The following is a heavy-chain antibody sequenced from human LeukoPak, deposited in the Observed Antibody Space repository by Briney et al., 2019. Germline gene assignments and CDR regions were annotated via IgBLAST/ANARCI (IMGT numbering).Heavy chain of an antibody. V-gene: IGHV1-2*02. J-gene: IGHJ4*02. CDR2: INPNSGGT. CDR3: ARDLQGLRLGE. CDR1: GYTFTSYA. Sequence: GASVKVSCKASGYTFTSYAMNWVRQAPGQGLEWMGWINPNSGGTNYAQKSQGRVTMTRDTSISTAYMELSRLRSDDTAVYYCARDLQGLRLGEWGQGTLVTVSS. D-gene: IGHD3-16*01.